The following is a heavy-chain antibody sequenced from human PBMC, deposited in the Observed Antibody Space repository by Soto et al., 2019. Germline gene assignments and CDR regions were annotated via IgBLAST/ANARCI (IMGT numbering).Heavy chain of an antibody. J-gene: IGHJ4*02. CDR1: GYTFTSYY. CDR2: INPSGGST. D-gene: IGHD6-19*01. CDR3: ARRRGVSIAVAGTDY. Sequence: ASVKVSCKASGYTFTSYYMHWVRQAPGQGLEWMGIINPSGGSTSYAQKFQGRVTMTRGTSTSTVYMELSSLRSEDTAVYYCARRRGVSIAVAGTDYWGQGTLVTVS. V-gene: IGHV1-46*01.